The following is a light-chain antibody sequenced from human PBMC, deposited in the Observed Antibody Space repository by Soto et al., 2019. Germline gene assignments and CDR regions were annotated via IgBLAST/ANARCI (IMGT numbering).Light chain of an antibody. J-gene: IGKJ1*01. CDR3: QQYNNWLGT. CDR1: QSVSSS. CDR2: AAS. Sequence: EIVMTQTPATLSVSPGERATLSCRASQSVSSSLAWYQQKPGQAPRLLIYAASTRATGVPARFSGSGSGTEFTLTISSLQSEDFVVYYCQQYNNWLGTFGQGTKVEIK. V-gene: IGKV3-15*01.